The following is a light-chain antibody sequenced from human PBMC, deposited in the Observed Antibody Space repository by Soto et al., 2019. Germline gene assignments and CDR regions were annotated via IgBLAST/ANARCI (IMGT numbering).Light chain of an antibody. J-gene: IGKJ1*01. Sequence: KMTQSPSSLSASVVDIVTITCRASENIRSYLNWYLHRPGKAPKLLIYGASTLQTGVPSRFSGSGSGTEFTLSISSLQPDDSASYYCQQYNSYSKTFGQGTKVDIK. CDR1: ENIRSY. V-gene: IGKV1-5*01. CDR3: QQYNSYSKT. CDR2: GAS.